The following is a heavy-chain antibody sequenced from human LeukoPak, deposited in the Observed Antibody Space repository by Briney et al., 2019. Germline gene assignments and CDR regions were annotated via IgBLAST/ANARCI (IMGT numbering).Heavy chain of an antibody. Sequence: SETLSLTCTVSGGSINSYYWNWIRQPPGKELEWIGNIYYSGSTNYNPSLKSRVTVSVDTSKNQFSLRLSSVTAADTAVYYCARVEGWVWYWGQGTLVTVSS. D-gene: IGHD6-13*01. CDR2: IYYSGST. V-gene: IGHV4-59*01. J-gene: IGHJ4*02. CDR1: GGSINSYY. CDR3: ARVEGWVWY.